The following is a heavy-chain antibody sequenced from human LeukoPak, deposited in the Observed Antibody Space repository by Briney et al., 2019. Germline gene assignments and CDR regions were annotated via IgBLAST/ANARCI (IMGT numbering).Heavy chain of an antibody. D-gene: IGHD2-2*02. CDR3: ARTKEDCSSTSCYTGPFDP. V-gene: IGHV1-46*01. J-gene: IGHJ5*02. CDR1: GGTFSSYA. Sequence: ASVKVSCKASGGTFSSYAISWVRQAPGQGLEWMGIINPSGGSTSYAQKFQGRVTMTRDTSTSTVYMELSSLRSEDTAVYYCARTKEDCSSTSCYTGPFDPWGQGTLVTVSS. CDR2: INPSGGST.